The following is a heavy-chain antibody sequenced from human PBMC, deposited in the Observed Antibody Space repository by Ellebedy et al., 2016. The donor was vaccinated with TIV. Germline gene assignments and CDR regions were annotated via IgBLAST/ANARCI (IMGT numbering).Heavy chain of an antibody. CDR3: AREYTVNKNRRFDA. V-gene: IGHV3-30-3*01. CDR1: GFTFSADA. J-gene: IGHJ5*02. D-gene: IGHD4-17*01. CDR2: IAHDGNYQ. Sequence: GGSLRLXXAASGFTFSADAMHWFRQPPGKGLEWVGVIAHDGNYQNFADSVKGRFTISRDNSDNTLHLQMSSVRAEDTAVYYCAREYTVNKNRRFDAWGQGTLVTVSS.